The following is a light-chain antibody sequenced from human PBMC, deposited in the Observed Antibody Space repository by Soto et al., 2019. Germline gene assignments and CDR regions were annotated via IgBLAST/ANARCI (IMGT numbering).Light chain of an antibody. CDR1: QRVLYSSNNKNY. Sequence: DIVMTQSPDSLAVSLGERATINCKSSQRVLYSSNNKNYLAWYQQKPGRPPKLLIYWESTRESGVPDRFSGSGSGTDFTLTISSLQAEDVAVYYCQQYYSTPPTFGQGTKVEIK. CDR3: QQYYSTPPT. J-gene: IGKJ1*01. CDR2: WES. V-gene: IGKV4-1*01.